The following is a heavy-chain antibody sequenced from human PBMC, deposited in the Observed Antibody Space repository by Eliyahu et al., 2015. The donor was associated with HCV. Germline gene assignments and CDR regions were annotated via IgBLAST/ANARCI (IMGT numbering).Heavy chain of an antibody. CDR2: IKSKTDGGTT. CDR1: GFTFSNSC. J-gene: IGHJ6*02. D-gene: IGHD3-3*01. Sequence: EVQLVESGGGLVXPGGSLRLSCAASGFTFSNSCMXWVRHXPGKGLEWVGRIKSKTDGGTTDYAAPVKGRFTISRDDSKNTLYLQMNSLKTEDTAVYYCTTEEAGIFGVVIILGVYYGMDVWGQGTTVTVSS. V-gene: IGHV3-15*07. CDR3: TTEEAGIFGVVIILGVYYGMDV.